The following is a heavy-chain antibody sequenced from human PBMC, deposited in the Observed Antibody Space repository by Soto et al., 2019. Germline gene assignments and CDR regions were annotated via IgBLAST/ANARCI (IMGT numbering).Heavy chain of an antibody. Sequence: SETLSLTCAVCGDSISSSSYYWAWIRQPPGKGLEWIGSIHYRANSYYSPSLKSRITISVDTSKNQISLRLSSVTAADTAVYYCARPLQLAVSGFDPWGQGTLVTVSS. D-gene: IGHD3-3*02. CDR2: IHYRANS. V-gene: IGHV4-39*01. J-gene: IGHJ5*02. CDR3: ARPLQLAVSGFDP. CDR1: GDSISSSSYY.